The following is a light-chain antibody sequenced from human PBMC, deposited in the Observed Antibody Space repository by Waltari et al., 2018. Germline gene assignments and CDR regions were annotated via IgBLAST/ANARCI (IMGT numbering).Light chain of an antibody. V-gene: IGKV3-20*01. CDR3: QQYGNSGS. CDR2: AAS. Sequence: EIVLTQSPGTLSLSPGANATLSCRASQTVTRSYLTWYQHKPGQAPRLLIYAASSRASGVPDRFSGSGSGTEFTLTISRLEPEDFAVYYCQQYGNSGSFGPGTTVDI. CDR1: QTVTRSY. J-gene: IGKJ3*01.